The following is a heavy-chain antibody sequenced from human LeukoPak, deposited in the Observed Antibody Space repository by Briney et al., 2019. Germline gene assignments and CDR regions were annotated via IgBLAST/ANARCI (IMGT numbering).Heavy chain of an antibody. J-gene: IGHJ4*02. D-gene: IGHD3-22*01. CDR3: ARGQYYYDSSGYLGY. CDR2: ISTSSSYI. V-gene: IGHV3-21*01. Sequence: GRSLRLSCAASGFIFSSYSMNWVRQAPGKGLEWVSFISTSSSYIYYADSVKGRFTISRDNSKNTLYLQMNSLRAEDTAVYYCARGQYYYDSSGYLGYWGQGTLVTVSS. CDR1: GFIFSSYS.